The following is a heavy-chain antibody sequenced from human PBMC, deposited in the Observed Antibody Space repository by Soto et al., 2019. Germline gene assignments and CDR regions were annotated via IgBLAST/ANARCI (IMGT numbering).Heavy chain of an antibody. CDR2: ISYDGSNK. D-gene: IGHD6-13*01. CDR3: ARDDYFGSSWSYFDY. J-gene: IGHJ4*02. CDR1: GFTFSSYS. Sequence: GGSLRLSCAASGFTFSSYSMNWVRQAPGKGLEWVAVISYDGSNKYYADSVKGRFTISRDNSKNTLYLQMNSLRAEDTAVYYCARDDYFGSSWSYFDYWGQGTLVTVSS. V-gene: IGHV3-30*03.